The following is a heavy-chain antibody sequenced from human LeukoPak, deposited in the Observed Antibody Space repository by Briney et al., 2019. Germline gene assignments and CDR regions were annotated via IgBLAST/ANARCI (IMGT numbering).Heavy chain of an antibody. V-gene: IGHV4-59*01. J-gene: IGHJ3*02. CDR1: GGSISSYY. CDR2: IYYIGST. Sequence: SETLSLTCSVSGGSISSYYWSWIRQPPGKGLEWIGYIYYIGSTNCNPSLRSRVTISIDTSKNQFSLKLSSVTAADTAVYYCARVRGAYCSGGNCYTPYDAFDIWGQGTMVTVSS. CDR3: ARVRGAYCSGGNCYTPYDAFDI. D-gene: IGHD2-15*01.